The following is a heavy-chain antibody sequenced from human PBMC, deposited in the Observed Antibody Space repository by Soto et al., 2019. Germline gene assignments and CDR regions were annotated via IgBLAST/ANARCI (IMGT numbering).Heavy chain of an antibody. J-gene: IGHJ6*03. CDR3: AREAVRDDFWSGYYSPYYYFYMDV. D-gene: IGHD3-3*01. V-gene: IGHV4-59*01. Sequence: QVQLQESAPGLVKPSETLSLTCTVSGGSISNYYWSWIRQTPGKGLEWIGYIYYSGSTNYNPSLKSRVTISVDTSKNQFSLKLSSVTAADTAVYYCAREAVRDDFWSGYYSPYYYFYMDVWGKGTTVTVSS. CDR2: IYYSGST. CDR1: GGSISNYY.